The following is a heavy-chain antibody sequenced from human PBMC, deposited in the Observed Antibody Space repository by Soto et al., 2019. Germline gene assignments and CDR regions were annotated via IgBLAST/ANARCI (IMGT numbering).Heavy chain of an antibody. Sequence: QVKLVQSGGEGKKPGASVKISCKASGYTFSSYGISWVRKAPGQGLEWMGWISAYNGNTNYAQKFQGRVTMTTDTSTSTAYMELRSLRSDDTAIYYCARTLNEWLLGLEWGQGTLVTVSS. CDR1: GYTFSSYG. V-gene: IGHV1-18*01. D-gene: IGHD3-3*01. CDR3: ARTLNEWLLGLE. J-gene: IGHJ4*02. CDR2: ISAYNGNT.